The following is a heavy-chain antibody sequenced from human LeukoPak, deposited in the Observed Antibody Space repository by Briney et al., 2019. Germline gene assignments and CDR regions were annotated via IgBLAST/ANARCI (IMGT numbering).Heavy chain of an antibody. CDR3: ARGARSGYYDY. CDR2: INHSGST. J-gene: IGHJ4*02. Sequence: SETLSLTCAVYGGSFSGYYWSWIRQPPGKGLEWIGEINHSGSTNYNPSLKSRVTISVDTSKNQFSLKLSSVTAADMAVYYCARGARSGYYDYWGQGTLVTVSS. CDR1: GGSFSGYY. V-gene: IGHV4-34*01. D-gene: IGHD3-3*01.